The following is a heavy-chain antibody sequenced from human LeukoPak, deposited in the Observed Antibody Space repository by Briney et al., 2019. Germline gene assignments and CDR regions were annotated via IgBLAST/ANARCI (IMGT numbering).Heavy chain of an antibody. CDR2: IRQDGSEK. D-gene: IGHD3-10*01. Sequence: TGGSLRLSCAASGFTFSSYWMSWVRQAPGKGLEWVANIRQDGSEKYYVDSVKGRFTISRDNAKNSLYLQMNSLRAEDTAVYYCASALLWFGELSGPKDAFDIWGQGTMVTVSS. V-gene: IGHV3-7*03. CDR1: GFTFSSYW. J-gene: IGHJ3*02. CDR3: ASALLWFGELSGPKDAFDI.